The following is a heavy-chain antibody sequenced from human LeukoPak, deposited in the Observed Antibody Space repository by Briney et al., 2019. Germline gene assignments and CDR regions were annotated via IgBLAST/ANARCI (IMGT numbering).Heavy chain of an antibody. J-gene: IGHJ4*02. V-gene: IGHV5-51*01. D-gene: IGHD3-22*01. Sequence: SLKISCKGSGYSITNYWTGWVRPIPGKGLEIMGIISPVDSDTRYSPSFQGQVTISADKAIRTAYLQWSSLKASDTAMYYCARLNYYDSGGYLFDYWGQGTLVTVSS. CDR1: GYSITNYW. CDR2: ISPVDSDT. CDR3: ARLNYYDSGGYLFDY.